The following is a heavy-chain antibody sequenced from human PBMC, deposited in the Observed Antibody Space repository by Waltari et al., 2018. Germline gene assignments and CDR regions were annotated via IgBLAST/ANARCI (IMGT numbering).Heavy chain of an antibody. Sequence: EVQLLESGGGSIQPGGSLGLSCAASGFTFSTYAMSWVRQAPGKGLEWVSTISGSGANTYYAGSVKGRFTISRDNSKNTLYLQMNSLRAEDTAVYYCATHRQGINTNIDYWGQGTLVTVSS. CDR3: ATHRQGINTNIDY. J-gene: IGHJ4*02. CDR2: ISGSGANT. D-gene: IGHD2-8*01. CDR1: GFTFSTYA. V-gene: IGHV3-23*01.